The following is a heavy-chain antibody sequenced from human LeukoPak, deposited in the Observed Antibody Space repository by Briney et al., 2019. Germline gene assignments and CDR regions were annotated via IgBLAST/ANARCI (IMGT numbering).Heavy chain of an antibody. J-gene: IGHJ4*02. CDR3: ARDFGEMPNY. D-gene: IGHD5-24*01. Sequence: ASVKVSFTASGYTFTRYYMHWVRQAPGQGLEWMGIIDPSGGSTSYAQNFQGGITMTRDATTSTVYLELSSLRSEDTAVYYCARDFGEMPNYWGQGTLVTVSS. CDR2: IDPSGGST. CDR1: GYTFTRYY. V-gene: IGHV1-46*01.